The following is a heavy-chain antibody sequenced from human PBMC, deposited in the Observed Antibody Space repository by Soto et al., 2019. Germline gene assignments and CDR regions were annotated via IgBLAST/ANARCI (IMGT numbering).Heavy chain of an antibody. CDR1: GFTFSSYD. CDR2: IGTAGDT. CDR3: ARGGWSSGYSGYDGGFDP. D-gene: IGHD5-12*01. V-gene: IGHV3-13*01. Sequence: GGSLRLSCAASGFTFSSYDMHWVRQATGKGLEWVSAIGTAGDTYYPGSVKGRFTISRENAKNSLYLQMNSLRAGDTAVYYCARGGWSSGYSGYDGGFDPWGQGTLVTVSS. J-gene: IGHJ5*02.